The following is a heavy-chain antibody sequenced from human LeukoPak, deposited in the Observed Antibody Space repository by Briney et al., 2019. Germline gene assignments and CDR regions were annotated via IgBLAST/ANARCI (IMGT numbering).Heavy chain of an antibody. Sequence: PSGTLSLMCAVSGRSISISNWWSSVRQPPGTGLEWIGVIYRGGSTNNNPSLKSQVTISIDSPKTQFALIVNSVTAADTAVYYCARAEEYGSGTVHLDLWGQGTLVTVSS. J-gene: IGHJ5*02. CDR3: ARAEEYGSGTVHLDL. V-gene: IGHV4-4*02. D-gene: IGHD3-10*01. CDR1: GRSISISNW. CDR2: IYRGGST.